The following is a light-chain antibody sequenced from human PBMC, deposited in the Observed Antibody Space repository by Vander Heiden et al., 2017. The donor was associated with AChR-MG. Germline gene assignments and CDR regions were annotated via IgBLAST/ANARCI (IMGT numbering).Light chain of an antibody. Sequence: QSALTPPASASGSPGPSITTPCTRTSSDIGRDNYVSWYQQHPGKIPKLMIYDVSNRPSGISNRFAGSKSGNTASLTISGLQAEDEATYYCSSFTTISTYVFGTGTEVTVL. V-gene: IGLV2-14*03. CDR2: DVS. J-gene: IGLJ1*01. CDR1: SSDIGRDNY. CDR3: SSFTTISTYV.